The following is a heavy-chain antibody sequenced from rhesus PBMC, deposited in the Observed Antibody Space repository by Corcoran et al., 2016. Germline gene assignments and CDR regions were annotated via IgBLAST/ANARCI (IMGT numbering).Heavy chain of an antibody. D-gene: IGHD2-39*02. CDR3: ARRVVVSATPVEMSDAFDF. CDR1: GGSISGYW. Sequence: QLQLQESGPGLVKPSETLSLTCAVSGGSISGYWWSWIRQPPGKGLEWMGRIDSRGNTDTNPSLKRRVTISRDTSKNQFSLKLSSVTAADTAGYYCARRVVVSATPVEMSDAFDFWGQGLRVTVSS. J-gene: IGHJ3*01. V-gene: IGHV4-160*01. CDR2: IDSRGNT.